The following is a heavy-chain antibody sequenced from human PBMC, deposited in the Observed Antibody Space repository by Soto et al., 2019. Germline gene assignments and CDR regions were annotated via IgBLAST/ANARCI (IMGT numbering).Heavy chain of an antibody. CDR2: ISGTGGST. CDR1: GFTFNNYA. J-gene: IGHJ3*02. D-gene: IGHD7-27*01. V-gene: IGHV3-23*01. Sequence: GGSLRLSCAASGFTFNNYALNWVRQAPGKWLEWVSSISGTGGSTFYAGSAKGRFTISRDNSKNTLFLQMTSLGAEDTAVYYCGKGNSKWGTGDAFDIWGQGXMVTVSS. CDR3: GKGNSKWGTGDAFDI.